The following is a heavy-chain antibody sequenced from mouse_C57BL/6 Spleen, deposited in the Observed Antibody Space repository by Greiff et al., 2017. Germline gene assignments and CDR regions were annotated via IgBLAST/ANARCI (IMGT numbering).Heavy chain of an antibody. J-gene: IGHJ4*01. Sequence: VQLQQPGAELVRPGASVKLSCKASGYAFSSYWMHWVKQRPGQGLEWIGQIYPGDGDTNYNGKFKGKATLTADKSSSTAYMQLSSLTAEDSAVYFCASGDYDGAMDYWGQGTSVTVSS. V-gene: IGHV1-80*01. CDR2: IYPGDGDT. D-gene: IGHD2-4*01. CDR3: ASGDYDGAMDY. CDR1: GYAFSSYW.